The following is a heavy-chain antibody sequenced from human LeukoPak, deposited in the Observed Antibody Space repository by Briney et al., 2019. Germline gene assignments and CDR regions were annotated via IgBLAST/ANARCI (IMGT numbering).Heavy chain of an antibody. Sequence: PAGGSLRLSCAASGFTFSDYYMTWIRQAPGEGLVWVSQIHGDGFVTNYADSVKGRFTISRDNAKNTLYLEMNRLRAEDTALYYCARDLIPFAPARSGFDIWGQGTMVTVPS. D-gene: IGHD3-10*01. CDR2: IHGDGFVT. CDR3: ARDLIPFAPARSGFDI. CDR1: GFTFSDYY. J-gene: IGHJ3*02. V-gene: IGHV3-74*01.